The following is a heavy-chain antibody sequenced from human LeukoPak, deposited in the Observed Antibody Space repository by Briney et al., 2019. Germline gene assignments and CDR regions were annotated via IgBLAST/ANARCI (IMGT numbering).Heavy chain of an antibody. CDR2: IYSGGPT. Sequence: PGGSLRLSCAASGFTFSSYAMSWVRQAPGKGLEWVSLIYSGGPTSYSDSVKGRFTISRDNTKNTLYLEMNSLRAEDTAVYYCATVVGASPDYFDYWGQGTLVTVSP. D-gene: IGHD3-10*01. CDR1: GFTFSSYA. V-gene: IGHV3-23*03. J-gene: IGHJ4*02. CDR3: ATVVGASPDYFDY.